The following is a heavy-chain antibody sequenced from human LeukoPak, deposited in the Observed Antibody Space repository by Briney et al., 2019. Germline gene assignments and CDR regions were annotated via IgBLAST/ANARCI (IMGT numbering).Heavy chain of an antibody. J-gene: IGHJ2*01. V-gene: IGHV1-69*02. CDR1: GGTFSSYT. D-gene: IGHD3-10*01. CDR2: IIPILGIA. Sequence: SVKVSCKASGGTFSSYTISWVRQAPGQGLEWMGRIIPILGIANYAQKFQGRVTITADKSTSTAYMELSSLRAEDTAVYYCAKAFITMVARAYFDLWGRGTLVTVSS. CDR3: AKAFITMVARAYFDL.